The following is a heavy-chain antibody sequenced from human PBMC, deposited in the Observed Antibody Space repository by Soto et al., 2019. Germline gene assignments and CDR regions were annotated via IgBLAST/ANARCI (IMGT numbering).Heavy chain of an antibody. J-gene: IGHJ4*02. CDR3: ARGRIAARLLHYYFDY. D-gene: IGHD6-6*01. CDR1: GGSFNGYY. Sequence: PSETLSLTCAVYGGSFNGYYWSWIRQPPGKGLEWIGEINHSGSTNYNPSLKSRVTISVDTSKNQFSLKLSSVTAADTAVYYCARGRIAARLLHYYFDYWGQGTLVTVSS. CDR2: INHSGST. V-gene: IGHV4-34*01.